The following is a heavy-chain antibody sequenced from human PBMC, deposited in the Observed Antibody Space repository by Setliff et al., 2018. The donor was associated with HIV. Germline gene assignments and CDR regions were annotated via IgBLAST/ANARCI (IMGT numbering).Heavy chain of an antibody. CDR3: ARDAYGGLTFDY. Sequence: LSLSCAASGIIFTKCGLSWVRQAPGKGLEWISGICGSTYYADSVKGRVTISRDNSKNTLYLQMNSLRAEDTAVYYCARDAYGGLTFDYWGQGTLVTVSS. CDR2: ICGST. V-gene: IGHV3-23*01. D-gene: IGHD4-17*01. CDR1: GIIFTKCG. J-gene: IGHJ4*02.